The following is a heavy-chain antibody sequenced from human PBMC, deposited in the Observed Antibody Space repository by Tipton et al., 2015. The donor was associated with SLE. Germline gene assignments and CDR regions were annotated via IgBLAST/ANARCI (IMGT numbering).Heavy chain of an antibody. Sequence: TLSLTCIVSGGSISGGTYYWSWIRQPAGRGLELIGFFYSSGNTNHNPSLNSRVTISVDTSKNQFSLNLSSVTAADTAVYYCARGGVVVTGRDSYYYGLDVWGQGTTVTVSS. CDR1: GGSISGGTYY. CDR2: FYSSGNT. V-gene: IGHV4-61*02. J-gene: IGHJ6*02. D-gene: IGHD2-21*02. CDR3: ARGGVVVTGRDSYYYGLDV.